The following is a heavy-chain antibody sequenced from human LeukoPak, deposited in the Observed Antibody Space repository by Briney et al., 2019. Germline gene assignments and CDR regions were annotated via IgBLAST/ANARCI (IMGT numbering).Heavy chain of an antibody. V-gene: IGHV3-15*01. CDR1: GFTFSDYY. CDR3: TVRGGNLDY. Sequence: GGSLRLSCAASGFTFSDYYMSWIRQAPGKGLEWVGRIKSKTDGGTTDYAAPVKGRFTISRDDSKNTLYLQMNSLKTEDTAVYYCTVRGGNLDYWGQGTLVTVSS. CDR2: IKSKTDGGTT. D-gene: IGHD4-23*01. J-gene: IGHJ4*02.